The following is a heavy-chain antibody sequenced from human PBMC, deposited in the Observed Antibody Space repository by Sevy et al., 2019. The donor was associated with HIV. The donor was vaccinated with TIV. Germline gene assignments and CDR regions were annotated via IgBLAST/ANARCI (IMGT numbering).Heavy chain of an antibody. CDR3: AKDLYYDNSLFDY. CDR2: IRGSGGSS. V-gene: IGHV3-23*01. CDR1: EFRLSNYA. Sequence: GGSLRLSCVASEFRLSNYAMNWVRQAPGKGLEWVSGIRGSGGSSYYADSVKGRFTISRDNSKNTLYLQMNSLRAEDTAMYYCAKDLYYDNSLFDYWGQGILVTVSS. D-gene: IGHD3-22*01. J-gene: IGHJ4*02.